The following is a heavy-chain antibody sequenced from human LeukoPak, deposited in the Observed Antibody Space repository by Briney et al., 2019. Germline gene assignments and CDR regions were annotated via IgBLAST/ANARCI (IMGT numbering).Heavy chain of an antibody. J-gene: IGHJ4*02. V-gene: IGHV3-48*03. D-gene: IGHD5-24*01. CDR1: GFTLSSYE. Sequence: GGSLRLSCAASGFTLSSYEMNWVRQAPGKGLEWVSYMSSSGNSKHYADSVKGRFTISRDSAKNSLYLQMNSLRAEDTAVYYCAGEMATTSLDAFDYWGQGTLVTVSS. CDR2: MSSSGNSK. CDR3: AGEMATTSLDAFDY.